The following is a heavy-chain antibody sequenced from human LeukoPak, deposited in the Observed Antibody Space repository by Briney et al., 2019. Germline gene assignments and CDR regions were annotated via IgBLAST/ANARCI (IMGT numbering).Heavy chain of an antibody. CDR1: GFTFSNDW. CDR3: ARDPETKRGRDGLDY. Sequence: PGGSLRLSCAASGFTFSNDWMSWVRQAPGKGLEWMARIKGDGSDKYYVDSVKGRFTISRDNAKNSMYLQMNSLRAEDTAVYYCARDPETKRGRDGLDYWGPGTLVIVSS. CDR2: IKGDGSDK. V-gene: IGHV3-7*01. D-gene: IGHD1-14*01. J-gene: IGHJ4*02.